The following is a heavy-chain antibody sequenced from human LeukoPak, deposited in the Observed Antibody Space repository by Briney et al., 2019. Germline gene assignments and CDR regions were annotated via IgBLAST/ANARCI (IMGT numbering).Heavy chain of an antibody. CDR2: ITNTM. J-gene: IGHJ3*02. CDR1: GFTFSSYS. V-gene: IGHV3-48*01. CDR3: VRDNRYAFDI. Sequence: TGGSLRLSCAASGFTFSSYSMNWVRQAPGKGLEWIAYITNTMHYADSVKGRFTISRDNARNSLYLQMNSLRAGDTAVYYCVRDNRYAFDIWGQGTMVTVSS.